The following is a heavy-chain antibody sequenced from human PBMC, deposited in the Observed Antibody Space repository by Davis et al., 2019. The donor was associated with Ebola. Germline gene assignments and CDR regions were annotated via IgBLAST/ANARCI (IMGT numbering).Heavy chain of an antibody. Sequence: AASVKVSCKASGYTFTSYGISWVRQAPGQGLEWMGGIIPIFGTANYAQKFQGRVTITADESTSTAYMELSSLRSEDTAVYYCARASLLWFRELPKSPDYYYYYGMDVWGQGTTVTVSS. CDR1: GYTFTSYG. D-gene: IGHD3-10*01. V-gene: IGHV1-69*13. J-gene: IGHJ6*02. CDR3: ARASLLWFRELPKSPDYYYYYGMDV. CDR2: IIPIFGTA.